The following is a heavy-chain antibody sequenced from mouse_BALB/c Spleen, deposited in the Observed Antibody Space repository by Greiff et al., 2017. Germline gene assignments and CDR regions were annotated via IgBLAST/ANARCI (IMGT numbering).Heavy chain of an antibody. Sequence: EVKVVESGGGLVQPGGSRKLSCAASGFTFSSFGMHWVRQAPEKGLEWVAYISSGSSTIYYADTVKGRFTISRDNPKNTLFLQMTSLRSEDTAMYYCARGGLTVYAMDYWGQGTSVTVSS. CDR1: GFTFSSFG. CDR3: ARGGLTVYAMDY. J-gene: IGHJ4*01. V-gene: IGHV5-17*02. CDR2: ISSGSSTI. D-gene: IGHD2-13*01.